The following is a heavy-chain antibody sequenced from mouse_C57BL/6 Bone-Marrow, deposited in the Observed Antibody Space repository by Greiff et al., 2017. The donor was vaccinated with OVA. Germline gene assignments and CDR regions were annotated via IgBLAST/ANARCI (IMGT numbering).Heavy chain of an antibody. CDR3: TRGYSNYYAMDY. CDR2: IDPETGGT. Sequence: VKLQQSGAELVRPGASVTLSCKASGYTFTDYEMHWVKQTPVHGLEWIGAIDPETGGTAYNQKFKGKAILTADKSSSTAYMELRGLSSEDSAVYYCTRGYSNYYAMDYWGQGTSVTVSS. V-gene: IGHV1-15*01. CDR1: GYTFTDYE. D-gene: IGHD2-5*01. J-gene: IGHJ4*01.